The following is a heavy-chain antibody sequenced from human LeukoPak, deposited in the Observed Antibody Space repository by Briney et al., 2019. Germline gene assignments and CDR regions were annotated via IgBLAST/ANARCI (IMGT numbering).Heavy chain of an antibody. Sequence: SETLSLTCSVSGDSISSGSYYWSWIRQPAGKGLEWIGRIYTSGSTNYIPSLKSRLTISVDTSKNQFSLRLSSVTAADTAVYYCARDAWFGAGKTFAYWGQGTLVTVSS. V-gene: IGHV4-61*02. CDR1: GDSISSGSYY. CDR2: IYTSGST. D-gene: IGHD3-10*01. J-gene: IGHJ4*02. CDR3: ARDAWFGAGKTFAY.